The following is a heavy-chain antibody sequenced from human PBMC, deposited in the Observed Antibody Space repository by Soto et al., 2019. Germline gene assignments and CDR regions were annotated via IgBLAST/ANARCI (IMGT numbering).Heavy chain of an antibody. Sequence: GESLKISCNGSGYSFRNNRITWVRQMPGKGLDWMGRIDLTDSYTSYSPSFQGHVSFSADTSINTAYLQWSSLRASDTAMYYCAGHGGAHYDSSGYHYALDYWGQGTPVTVSS. D-gene: IGHD3-22*01. V-gene: IGHV5-10-1*01. CDR3: AGHGGAHYDSSGYHYALDY. J-gene: IGHJ4*02. CDR1: GYSFRNNR. CDR2: IDLTDSYT.